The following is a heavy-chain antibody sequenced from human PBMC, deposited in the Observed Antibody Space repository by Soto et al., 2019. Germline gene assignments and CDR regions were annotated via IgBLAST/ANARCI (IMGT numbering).Heavy chain of an antibody. Sequence: ASVKVSCKASGYTFTSYYMHWVRQAPGQGLEWMGIINPSGGSTSYAQKFQGRVTMTRDTSASTAYMELRSLTSRDTAIFYCVTSDWAWWGQGTQVTVSS. V-gene: IGHV1-46*01. J-gene: IGHJ4*02. CDR2: INPSGGST. D-gene: IGHD3-9*01. CDR1: GYTFTSYY. CDR3: VTSDWAW.